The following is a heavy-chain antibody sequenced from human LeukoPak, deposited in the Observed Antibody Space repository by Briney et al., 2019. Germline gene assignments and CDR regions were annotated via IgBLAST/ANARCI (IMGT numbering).Heavy chain of an antibody. J-gene: IGHJ4*02. V-gene: IGHV3-30*01. D-gene: IGHD3-10*01. CDR3: ARLTGFSGFDY. CDR2: ISYDGTNK. Sequence: GTSLRLSCAASGFTFSGYAMHWVRQAPGKGLEWVAVISYDGTNKCSADSVKGRFAISRDNSKNTLYLQMNSLRAEDTAVYYCARLTGFSGFDYWGQGTLVTVSS. CDR1: GFTFSGYA.